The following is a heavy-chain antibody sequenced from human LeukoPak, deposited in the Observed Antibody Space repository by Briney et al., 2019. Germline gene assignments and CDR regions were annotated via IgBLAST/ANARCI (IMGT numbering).Heavy chain of an antibody. Sequence: GGSLRLSCAASGFTFSSFEMNWVRQAPGKGLEWVSYVSPSGSDMSYADSVKGRFSISRDNAMNSLYLQMNSLRAEDTALYYCARDPWVGEYGAFDIWGQGTMVTVSS. CDR3: ARDPWVGEYGAFDI. V-gene: IGHV3-48*03. J-gene: IGHJ3*02. D-gene: IGHD3-10*01. CDR1: GFTFSSFE. CDR2: VSPSGSDM.